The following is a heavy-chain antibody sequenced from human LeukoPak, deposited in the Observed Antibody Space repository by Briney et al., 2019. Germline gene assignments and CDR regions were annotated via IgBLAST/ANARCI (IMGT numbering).Heavy chain of an antibody. CDR3: ARVNVSWAGIDY. CDR1: GGSISSSSYY. D-gene: IGHD1-26*01. Sequence: SETLSLTCTVSGGSISSSSYYWSWIRQPPGKGLEWIGYIYYSGSTNYNPSLKSRVTISVDTSKNQFSLKLSSVTAADTAVYYSARVNVSWAGIDYWGQGTLVTV. CDR2: IYYSGST. J-gene: IGHJ4*02. V-gene: IGHV4-61*01.